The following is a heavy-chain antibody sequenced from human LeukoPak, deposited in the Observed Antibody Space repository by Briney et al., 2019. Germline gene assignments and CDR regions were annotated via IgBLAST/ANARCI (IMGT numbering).Heavy chain of an antibody. V-gene: IGHV3-53*01. J-gene: IGHJ4*02. CDR3: ASYYYDSSGYLLFDY. CDR2: IYSGGST. CDR1: GFTVSSNY. Sequence: PGGSLRLSCAASGFTVSSNYMSCVRQAPGKGLEWVSVIYSGGSTYYADSVKGRFTISRDNSKNTLYLQMNSLRAEDTAVYYCASYYYDSSGYLLFDYWGQGTLVTVSS. D-gene: IGHD3-22*01.